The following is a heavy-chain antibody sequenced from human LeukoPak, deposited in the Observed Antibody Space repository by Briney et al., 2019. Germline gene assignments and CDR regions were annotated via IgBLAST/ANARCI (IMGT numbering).Heavy chain of an antibody. J-gene: IGHJ4*02. Sequence: SETLSLTCTVSGGSLSSYYWSWIRQPPGKGLEWIGYIYYNGSTDYNPSLKSRVTLSLDTSKNQFSLKLSSVTAADTAVYYCARGGLQRLAPFDYWGQGVLVTVSS. D-gene: IGHD6-19*01. CDR1: GGSLSSYY. CDR3: ARGGLQRLAPFDY. V-gene: IGHV4-59*08. CDR2: IYYNGST.